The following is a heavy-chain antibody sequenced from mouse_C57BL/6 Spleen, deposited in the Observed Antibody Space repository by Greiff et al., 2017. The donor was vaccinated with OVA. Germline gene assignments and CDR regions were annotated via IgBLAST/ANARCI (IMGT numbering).Heavy chain of an antibody. Sequence: EVKLVESGGGLVQPKGSLKLSCAASGFSFNTYAMNWVRQAPGKGLEWVARIRSKSNNYATYYADSVKDRFTISRDDSESMLYLQMNNLKTEDTAMYYCVRHLTGTEGFDYWGQGTTLTVSS. CDR2: IRSKSNNYAT. J-gene: IGHJ2*01. V-gene: IGHV10-1*01. CDR3: VRHLTGTEGFDY. CDR1: GFSFNTYA. D-gene: IGHD4-1*01.